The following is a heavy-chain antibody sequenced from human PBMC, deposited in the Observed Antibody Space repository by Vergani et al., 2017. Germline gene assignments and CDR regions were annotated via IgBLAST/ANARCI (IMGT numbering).Heavy chain of an antibody. CDR3: ARTESFILRYFHWAL. CDR2: IYHSGGA. J-gene: IGHJ4*02. V-gene: IGHV4-39*01. Sequence: QVKLQESGPGLVKSSETLSLTCTVSGGSITSSGYYWGWIRQPPGKGLEWIGNIYHSGGAYYNPSLKGRVTISVDTSKNQFSLEVTSVTAADTAIYFCARTESFILRYFHWALWGQGTLVTVSS. D-gene: IGHD3-9*01. CDR1: GGSITSSGYY.